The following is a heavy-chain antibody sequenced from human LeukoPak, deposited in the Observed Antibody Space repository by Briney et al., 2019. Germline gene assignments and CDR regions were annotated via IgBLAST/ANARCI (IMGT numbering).Heavy chain of an antibody. D-gene: IGHD3-10*01. V-gene: IGHV4-59*01. CDR2: IDNSGST. J-gene: IGHJ4*02. CDR3: TRFSYGSGIHYFDY. CDR1: GASISSYY. Sequence: SETLSLTCTVSGASISSYYWSWIRQPPGKGLEWIGYIDNSGSTNYNPSLKSRVTISVDKSKNQFSLRLSSVTAADTAVYYCTRFSYGSGIHYFDYWGQGTLVTVSS.